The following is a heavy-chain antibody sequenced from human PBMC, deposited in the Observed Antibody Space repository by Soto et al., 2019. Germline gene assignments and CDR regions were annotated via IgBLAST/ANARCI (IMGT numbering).Heavy chain of an antibody. CDR1: GGTFSSYT. D-gene: IGHD2-15*01. J-gene: IGHJ6*02. Sequence: VASVKVSCKASGGTFSSYTITWVRQAPGQGLEWMGRIIPILGIANYAQKFQGRVTITADKSTSTAYMELSSLRSEDTAVYYCARGPERPAATKYCSGGSCYSYYYGMDVWG. CDR2: IIPILGIA. V-gene: IGHV1-69*02. CDR3: ARGPERPAATKYCSGGSCYSYYYGMDV.